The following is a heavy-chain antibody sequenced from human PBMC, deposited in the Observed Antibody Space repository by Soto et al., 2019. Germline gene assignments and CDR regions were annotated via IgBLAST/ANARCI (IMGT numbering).Heavy chain of an antibody. CDR1: GYTFTTYG. CDR2: ISGYNGNT. V-gene: IGHV1-18*01. D-gene: IGHD5-18*01. J-gene: IGHJ4*02. CDR3: AKVYNYGYGDY. Sequence: QVQLVQSGAEVKKPGASVKVACKTSGYTFTTYGISWVRQAPGQGLEWMGWISGYNGNTNYAQKFQGRVTMTTDTSTSTAYMELRSLRSADTAVYYCAKVYNYGYGDYWGLGTLITVSS.